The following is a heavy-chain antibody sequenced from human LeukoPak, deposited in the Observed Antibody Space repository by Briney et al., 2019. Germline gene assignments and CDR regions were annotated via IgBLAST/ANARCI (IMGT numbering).Heavy chain of an antibody. CDR1: GYRFTNYW. Sequence: GESLKISCQGSGYRFTNYWIGWVRQMPGKGLEWMGIIYPGDSDTRYSPPFQGQVTISVDKSISTAYLQWSSLKASDTAMYYCARRGDNSGYYSFDSWGQGTLVTVSS. D-gene: IGHD3-22*01. CDR3: ARRGDNSGYYSFDS. J-gene: IGHJ4*02. V-gene: IGHV5-51*01. CDR2: IYPGDSDT.